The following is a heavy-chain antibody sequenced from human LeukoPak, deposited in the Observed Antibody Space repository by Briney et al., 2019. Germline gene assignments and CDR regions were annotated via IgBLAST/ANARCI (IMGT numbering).Heavy chain of an antibody. CDR3: AREANGVLRFLEWAWFDP. D-gene: IGHD3-3*01. Sequence: GGSLRLSCAASGFTSSSYWMSWVRQAPGKGLEWVANIKQDGSEKYYVDSVKGRFTISRDNAKNSLYLQMNSLRAEDTAVYYCAREANGVLRFLEWAWFDPWGQGTLVTVSS. CDR2: IKQDGSEK. J-gene: IGHJ5*02. V-gene: IGHV3-7*01. CDR1: GFTSSSYW.